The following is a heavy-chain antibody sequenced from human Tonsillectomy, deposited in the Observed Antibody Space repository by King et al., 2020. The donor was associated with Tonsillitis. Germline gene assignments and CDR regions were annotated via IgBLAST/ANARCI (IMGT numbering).Heavy chain of an antibody. CDR3: ASVPTTGSYEHGMNV. J-gene: IGHJ6*02. CDR1: GGSISNYY. V-gene: IGHV4-59*01. CDR2: IHYSGST. D-gene: IGHD6-19*01. Sequence: VQLQESGPGLVKPSETLSLTCTVSGGSISNYYWSWIRQPPGKGLEYIGYIHYSGSTNCNPSLKSRVTISVDTSKNQFSLKVSSVTAADTAVYYCASVPTTGSYEHGMNVWGQGTTVTVSS.